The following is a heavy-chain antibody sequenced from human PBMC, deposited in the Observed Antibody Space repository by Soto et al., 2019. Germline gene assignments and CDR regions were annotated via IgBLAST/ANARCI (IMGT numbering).Heavy chain of an antibody. CDR1: GGSISSYY. D-gene: IGHD6-19*01. CDR3: AGAVDGKLYFDY. CDR2: IYYSGST. V-gene: IGHV4-59*01. Sequence: PSETLSLTCTVSGGSISSYYWSWIRQPPGKGLEWIGYIYYSGSTNYNPSLKSRVTISVDTSKNQFSLKLSSVTAADTAVYYCAGAVDGKLYFDYWGQGTLGTVSS. J-gene: IGHJ4*02.